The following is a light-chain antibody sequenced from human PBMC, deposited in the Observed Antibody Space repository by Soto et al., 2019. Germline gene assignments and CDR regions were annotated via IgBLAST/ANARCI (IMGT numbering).Light chain of an antibody. CDR1: QSVSSS. J-gene: IGKJ2*01. CDR2: GAS. CDR3: QQYNNWPRT. V-gene: IGKV3-15*01. Sequence: EIVMTQSPVTLSVSPGERATLSCRASQSVSSSLAWFQQKPGQAPRLLIYGASTRATGIPARFSGSGSGTEFTLTISRLQSEDFAVYYCQQYNNWPRTFGQGTKLEMK.